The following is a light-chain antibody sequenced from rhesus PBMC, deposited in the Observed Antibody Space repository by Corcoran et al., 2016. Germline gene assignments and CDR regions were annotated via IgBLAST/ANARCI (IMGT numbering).Light chain of an antibody. J-gene: IGKJ2*01. CDR1: QSVSSY. Sequence: EIVMTQSPATLSLSPGERATLSCRASQSVSSYVAWYQQQPEQVPRLLIYGAFSRATGIPDRFSGRGYGTDFTLIISSLEPEDLGVYYCQQYNNWYSFGQGTKVEIK. CDR2: GAF. CDR3: QQYNNWYS. V-gene: IGKV3S9*01.